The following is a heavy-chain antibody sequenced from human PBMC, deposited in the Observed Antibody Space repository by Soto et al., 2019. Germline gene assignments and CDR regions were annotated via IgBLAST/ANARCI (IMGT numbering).Heavy chain of an antibody. D-gene: IGHD2-15*01. CDR2: IIPIFGTA. V-gene: IGHV1-69*13. J-gene: IGHJ4*02. Sequence: SVKVSCKASGGTFSSYAISWVRQAPGQGLEWMGGIIPIFGTANYAQKFQGRVTITADESTSTAYMELSSLRSEDTAVYYCARVPRDGVVVVAGGFDYWGQGTLVTVSS. CDR1: GGTFSSYA. CDR3: ARVPRDGVVVVAGGFDY.